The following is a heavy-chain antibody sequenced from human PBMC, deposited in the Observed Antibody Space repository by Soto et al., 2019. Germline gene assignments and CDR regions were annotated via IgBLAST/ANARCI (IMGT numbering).Heavy chain of an antibody. CDR1: GFPFSDYG. CDR2: IGHDGIHQ. CDR3: ARDDIVVVPAASLYHYYYGMDV. Sequence: PGGSLRLSCVASGFPFSDYGMHWVRQAPGKGLEWVAVIGHDGIHQYYSDSVKGRFAISRDNSKNTLYLQMNSLRSEDTAIYYCARDDIVVVPAASLYHYYYGMDVWGQGTTVTVSS. V-gene: IGHV3-33*01. D-gene: IGHD2-2*01. J-gene: IGHJ6*02.